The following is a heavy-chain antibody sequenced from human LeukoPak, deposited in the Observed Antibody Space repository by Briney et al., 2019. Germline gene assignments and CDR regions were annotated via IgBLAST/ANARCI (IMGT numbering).Heavy chain of an antibody. J-gene: IGHJ4*02. CDR1: GFTFSSYS. CDR2: ISSSSSTI. CDR3: AKGGYGSGSYFYGGYYFDY. D-gene: IGHD3-10*01. V-gene: IGHV3-48*01. Sequence: GGSLRLSCAASGFTFSSYSMNWVRQAPGKGLEWVSYISSSSSTIYYADSVKGRFTISRDNSKNTLYLQMNSLRAEDTAVYYCAKGGYGSGSYFYGGYYFDYWGQGTLVTVSS.